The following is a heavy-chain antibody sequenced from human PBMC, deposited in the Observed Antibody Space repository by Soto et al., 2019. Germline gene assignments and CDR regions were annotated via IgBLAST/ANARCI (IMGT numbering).Heavy chain of an antibody. D-gene: IGHD3-22*01. CDR1: GDSVSSSSVT. Sequence: SQTLSLTCAIAGDSVSSSSVTWNWIRQSPSRGLEWLGRAYYRSKWYNDYAESVKSRITINPDTSKNQFSLHLNSVTPEDTAVYYCGRMWGRTMIVVDPPPIYGMDVWGQGTTVTVSS. CDR2: AYYRSKWYN. J-gene: IGHJ6*02. CDR3: GRMWGRTMIVVDPPPIYGMDV. V-gene: IGHV6-1*01.